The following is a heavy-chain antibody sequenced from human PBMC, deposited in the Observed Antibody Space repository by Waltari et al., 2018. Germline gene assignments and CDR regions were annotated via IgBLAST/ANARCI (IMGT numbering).Heavy chain of an antibody. D-gene: IGHD5-12*01. CDR3: ARDPALGLPTIPS. CDR2: IYHSGST. Sequence: QVQLQESGPGLVKPSQTLSLACTVSGDSISGGYYWSWIRQHPGKGLEWIGYIYHSGSTYYNPSLKSRVTISVDTSKNQFSLKLSSVTAADTAVYYCARDPALGLPTIPSWGQGTLVTVSS. CDR1: GDSISGGYY. J-gene: IGHJ5*02. V-gene: IGHV4-31*03.